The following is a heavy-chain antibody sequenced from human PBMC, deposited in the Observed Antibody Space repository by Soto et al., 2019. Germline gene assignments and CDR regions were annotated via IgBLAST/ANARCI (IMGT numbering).Heavy chain of an antibody. Sequence: ASVKVSCKSSGYTFTDFYIHWVRQAPGQGLEWVGWINPKNGGINYAQKFQGRVTMTRDTPVNTSYMDLNRLNFDDSAIYYCVRGQSVLYLDLWGRGTQVTVS. D-gene: IGHD1-20*01. CDR1: GYTFTDFY. V-gene: IGHV1-2*02. CDR2: INPKNGGI. J-gene: IGHJ1*01. CDR3: VRGQSVLYLDL.